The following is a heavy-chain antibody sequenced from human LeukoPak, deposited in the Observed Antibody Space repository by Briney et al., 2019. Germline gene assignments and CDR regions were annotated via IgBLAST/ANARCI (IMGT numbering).Heavy chain of an antibody. Sequence: GGSLRLSCAASGFTFSSYEMNWVRQAPGKGLEWVSYISSSGSTIYYADSVKGRFTISRDNSKNTLFLQMNSLRAEDTAVYYCAKDSAKKYDDYWGQGTLVTVSS. J-gene: IGHJ4*02. CDR3: AKDSAKKYDDY. CDR2: ISSSGSTI. D-gene: IGHD2/OR15-2a*01. CDR1: GFTFSSYE. V-gene: IGHV3-48*03.